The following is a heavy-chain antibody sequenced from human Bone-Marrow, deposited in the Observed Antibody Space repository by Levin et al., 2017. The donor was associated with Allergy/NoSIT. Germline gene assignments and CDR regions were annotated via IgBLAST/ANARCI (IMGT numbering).Heavy chain of an antibody. V-gene: IGHV5-51*01. Sequence: PGESLKISCQAFGYNFSKSWLAWVRQRPGKGLEWMGIIHPGDLDPRYRPSFQGQVTISADESINTAYLQWTSLKASDTAMYYCARGGSGYYPNWFDPWGQGTLVTVSS. CDR2: IHPGDLDP. CDR1: GYNFSKSW. CDR3: ARGGSGYYPNWFDP. J-gene: IGHJ5*02. D-gene: IGHD3-22*01.